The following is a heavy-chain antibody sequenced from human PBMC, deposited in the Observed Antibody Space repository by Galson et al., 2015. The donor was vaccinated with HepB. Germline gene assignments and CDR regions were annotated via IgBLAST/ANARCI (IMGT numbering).Heavy chain of an antibody. CDR1: GFTFSSHW. V-gene: IGHV3-7*03. Sequence: SLRLSCAASGFTFSSHWMSWVRQAPGKGLEWVANIKQDGSEKYYVDSVKGRFTISRDNAKNSLYLQMNSLRAEDTAVYYCARDGPTVTTKYAFDISGQGTMVTVSS. J-gene: IGHJ3*02. D-gene: IGHD4-17*01. CDR3: ARDGPTVTTKYAFDI. CDR2: IKQDGSEK.